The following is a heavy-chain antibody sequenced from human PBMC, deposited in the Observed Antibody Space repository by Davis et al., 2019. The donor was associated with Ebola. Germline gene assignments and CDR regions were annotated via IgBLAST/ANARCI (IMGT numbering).Heavy chain of an antibody. CDR1: GFTFSNAW. D-gene: IGHD3-3*01. J-gene: IGHJ6*02. V-gene: IGHV3-15*01. CDR2: IRSKSDGETT. Sequence: PGGSLRLSCAASGFTFSNAWMTWVRQAPGKGLEWVGRIRSKSDGETTYYAAPVKDRFSISRDDSQNTLYLQMNSLETEDTAVYYCTTGDYNFWSGAYYPYGLDVWGQGTTVTVSS. CDR3: TTGDYNFWSGAYYPYGLDV.